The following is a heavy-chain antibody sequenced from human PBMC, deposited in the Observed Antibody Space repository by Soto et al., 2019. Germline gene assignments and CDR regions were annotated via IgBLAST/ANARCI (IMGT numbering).Heavy chain of an antibody. V-gene: IGHV1-18*04. CDR3: ARDASTAMVTGDFDY. D-gene: IGHD5-18*01. J-gene: IGHJ4*02. CDR2: ISAYNGNT. Sequence: EASVKVSCKASGYTFTSYGISWVRQAPGQGLEWMGWISAYNGNTNYAQKLQGRVTMTTDTSTSTAYMELRSLRSDDTAVYYCARDASTAMVTGDFDYWGQGTLVTVSS. CDR1: GYTFTSYG.